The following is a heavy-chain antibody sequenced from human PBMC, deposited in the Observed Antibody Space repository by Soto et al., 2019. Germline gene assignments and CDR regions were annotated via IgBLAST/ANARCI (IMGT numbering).Heavy chain of an antibody. CDR2: IDPSDSYT. CDR1: GYSFTSYW. V-gene: IGHV5-10-1*01. D-gene: IGHD1-7*01. Sequence: PGETLKISCKGSGYSFTSYWISWVRQMPGKVLEWMGRIDPSDSYTNYSPSFQGHVTISADKSISTAYLQWSSLKASDTAMYYCARHKEWARLELPRAFDIWGQGXMVTVSS. CDR3: ARHKEWARLELPRAFDI. J-gene: IGHJ3*02.